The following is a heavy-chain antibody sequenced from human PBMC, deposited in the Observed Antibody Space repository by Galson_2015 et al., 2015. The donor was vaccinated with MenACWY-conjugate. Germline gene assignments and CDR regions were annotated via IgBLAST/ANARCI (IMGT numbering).Heavy chain of an antibody. Sequence: SLRLSCAASGITLNDHYMDWVRQAPGKGLEWVGRIRDKAHSYTTEYAASVKGRFTVSRDDSKNSLYLQMNSLETEDTAVYYCGRGLRGNDYALGMAWGQGALVTVSS. CDR3: GRGLRGNDYALGMA. CDR2: IRDKAHSYTT. D-gene: IGHD3-16*01. V-gene: IGHV3-72*01. CDR1: GITLNDHY. J-gene: IGHJ5*02.